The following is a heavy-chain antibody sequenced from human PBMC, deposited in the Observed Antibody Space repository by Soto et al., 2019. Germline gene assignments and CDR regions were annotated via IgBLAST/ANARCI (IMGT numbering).Heavy chain of an antibody. CDR3: AGRAQSIAVAGLRFDY. V-gene: IGHV1-69*02. Sequence: ASVKVYCKASGGTFSSYTISWVRQAPGQGLEWMGRIIPILGIANYAQKFQGRVTITADKSTSTAYMELSSLRSEDTAVYYCAGRAQSIAVAGLRFDYWGQGTLVTVFS. CDR1: GGTFSSYT. D-gene: IGHD6-19*01. CDR2: IIPILGIA. J-gene: IGHJ4*02.